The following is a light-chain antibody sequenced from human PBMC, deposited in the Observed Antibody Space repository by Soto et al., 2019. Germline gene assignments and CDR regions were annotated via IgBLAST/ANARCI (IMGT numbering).Light chain of an antibody. V-gene: IGKV3-20*01. CDR3: QQYGNSPT. CDR2: AAS. CDR1: QGLSSSY. Sequence: EIVLTQSPGTLSLSPGERATLSCRSSQGLSSSYLAWYRQKPGQAPRLLFYAASSRATGIPDRFSGSGSGTDFTLTISRLEPEDFAVYYCQQYGNSPTFGQGTKVEIK. J-gene: IGKJ1*01.